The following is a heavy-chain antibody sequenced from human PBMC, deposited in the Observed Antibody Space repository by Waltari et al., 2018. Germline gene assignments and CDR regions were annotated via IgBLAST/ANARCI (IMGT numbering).Heavy chain of an antibody. CDR2: IYHSGRT. Sequence: QVQLQESGPGLVKPSETLSLTCAVSGYSISSGYYWGWIRQPPGKGLEWIGSIYHSGRTYYNPSLKSRVTISVDTSKNQFSLKLSSVTAADTAVYYCARQGAVAGSFYFDYWGQGTLVTVSS. J-gene: IGHJ4*02. V-gene: IGHV4-38-2*01. D-gene: IGHD6-19*01. CDR1: GYSISSGYY. CDR3: ARQGAVAGSFYFDY.